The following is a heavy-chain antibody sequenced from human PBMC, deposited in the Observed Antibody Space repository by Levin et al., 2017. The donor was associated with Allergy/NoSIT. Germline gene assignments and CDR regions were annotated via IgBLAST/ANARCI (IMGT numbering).Heavy chain of an antibody. V-gene: IGHV1-8*01. CDR2: MNPNSGNT. CDR1: GYTFTSYD. Sequence: GESLKISCKASGYTFTSYDINWVRQATGQGLEWMGWMNPNSGNTGYAQKFQGRVTMTRNTSISTAYMELSSLRSEDTAVYYCARGKYQLLSSGCDYWGQGTLVTVSS. J-gene: IGHJ4*02. D-gene: IGHD2-2*01. CDR3: ARGKYQLLSSGCDY.